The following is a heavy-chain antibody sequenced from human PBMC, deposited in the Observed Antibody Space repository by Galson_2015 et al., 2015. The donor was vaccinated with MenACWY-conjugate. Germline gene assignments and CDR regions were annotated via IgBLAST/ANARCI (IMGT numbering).Heavy chain of an antibody. D-gene: IGHD6-19*01. CDR3: AREYTGTEQWLFDFDY. CDR2: IKQDGSEK. CDR1: GFTFSSYW. V-gene: IGHV3-7*03. Sequence: SLRLSCAASGFTFSSYWMSWVRQAPGKGLEWVANIKQDGSEKYYVDSVKGRFTISRDNAKNSLYLQMNSLRAEDTAVYYCAREYTGTEQWLFDFDYWGQGTLVTVSS. J-gene: IGHJ4*02.